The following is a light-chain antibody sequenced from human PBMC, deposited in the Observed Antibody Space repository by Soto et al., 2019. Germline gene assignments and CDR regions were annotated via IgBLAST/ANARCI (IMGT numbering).Light chain of an antibody. Sequence: EMVLTQSPGTLSLSPWERATLSCRVSQSVSSSYLAWYQQKPGQAPRLLLYGASSMATGIPDRFSGSGSGTDFTLTISRLVPEDFAVYYCQQYGSSPRTFGQGKRLEI. CDR3: QQYGSSPRT. CDR2: GAS. J-gene: IGKJ5*01. V-gene: IGKV3-20*01. CDR1: QSVSSSY.